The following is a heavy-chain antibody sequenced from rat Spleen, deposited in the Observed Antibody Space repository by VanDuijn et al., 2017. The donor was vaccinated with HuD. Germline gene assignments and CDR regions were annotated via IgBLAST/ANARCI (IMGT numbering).Heavy chain of an antibody. CDR2: ISFDGSIT. Sequence: EVQLVESGGGLVQPGRSLKLSCAASGFTFSNYGMAWVRQAPTKGLEWVATISFDGSITYFRDSVKGRFTLARDNAKNTLFLQMDSLRSEDTATYYWARPGEFGADYFDYWGRGFMVTVSP. D-gene: IGHD4-3*01. CDR3: ARPGEFGADYFDY. CDR1: GFTFSNYG. J-gene: IGHJ2*01. V-gene: IGHV5-29*01.